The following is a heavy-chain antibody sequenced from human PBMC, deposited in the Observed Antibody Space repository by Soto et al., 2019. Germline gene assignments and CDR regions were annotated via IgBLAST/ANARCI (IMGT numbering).Heavy chain of an antibody. D-gene: IGHD6-19*01. CDR2: INHSGST. CDR1: GGSFSGYY. J-gene: IGHJ6*02. CDR3: ARAPAVAGRYYYGMDV. V-gene: IGHV4-34*01. Sequence: PSETLSLTCAVYGGSFSGYYWSWIRQPPGKGLEWIGEINHSGSTNYNPSLKSRVTISVDTSKNQFSLKLSSVTAADTAVYYCARAPAVAGRYYYGMDVWGQGTTVTVSS.